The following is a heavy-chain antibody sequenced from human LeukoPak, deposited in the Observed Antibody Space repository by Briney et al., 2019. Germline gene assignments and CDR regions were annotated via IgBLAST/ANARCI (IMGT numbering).Heavy chain of an antibody. CDR3: ARSRRHLSSSWSSPPHRRLSYYFDY. CDR2: INHSGST. V-gene: IGHV4-39*07. CDR1: GGSISSTNYY. Sequence: SETLSLTCTVSGGSISSTNYYWGWVRQPPGKGLEWIGEINHSGSTNYNPSLKSRVTISVDTSKNQFSLKLSSVTAADTAVYYCARSRRHLSSSWSSPPHRRLSYYFDYWGQGTLVTVSS. D-gene: IGHD6-13*01. J-gene: IGHJ4*02.